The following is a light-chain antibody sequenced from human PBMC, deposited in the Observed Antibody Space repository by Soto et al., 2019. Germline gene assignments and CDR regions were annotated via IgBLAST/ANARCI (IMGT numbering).Light chain of an antibody. V-gene: IGLV2-8*01. CDR1: SSDVGGYNY. J-gene: IGLJ3*02. Sequence: QSALTQPPSASGSPGQSVTISCTGSSSDVGGYNYVSWYQQYPGRAPKLMIYEVTKRPSGVPDRFSGSKSGTTASLAVSGLQAEDEADYYCSSYADSHNFYFVFGGGTKLTVL. CDR3: SSYADSHNFYFV. CDR2: EVT.